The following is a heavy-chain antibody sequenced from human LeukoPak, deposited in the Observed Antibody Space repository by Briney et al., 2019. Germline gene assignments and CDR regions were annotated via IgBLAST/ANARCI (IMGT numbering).Heavy chain of an antibody. J-gene: IGHJ5*02. CDR1: SGSVSSGRYY. Sequence: SETLSLTWTVSSGSVSSGRYYWSWIRQPPGKGLEWIGYIYYSGSTNYNPSLKSRVTISVDTSKNQFSLKLSSVTAADTAVYYCARGGRLAYCGGDCLETNWFDPWGQGTLVTVSS. D-gene: IGHD2-21*02. CDR2: IYYSGST. V-gene: IGHV4-61*01. CDR3: ARGGRLAYCGGDCLETNWFDP.